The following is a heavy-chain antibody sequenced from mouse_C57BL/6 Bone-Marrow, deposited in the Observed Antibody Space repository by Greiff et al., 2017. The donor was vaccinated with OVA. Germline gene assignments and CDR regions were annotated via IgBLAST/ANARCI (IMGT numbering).Heavy chain of an antibody. D-gene: IGHD1-1*01. CDR3: ARNYGSSLAWFAY. V-gene: IGHV1-61*01. J-gene: IGHJ3*01. CDR2: IYPSDSET. Sequence: QVQLKQPGAELVRPGSSVKLSCKASGYTFTSYWMDWVKQRPGQGLEWIGNIYPSDSETHYNQKFKDKATLTVDKSSSTAYMQLSSLTSEDSAVYYCARNYGSSLAWFAYWGQGTLVTVSA. CDR1: GYTFTSYW.